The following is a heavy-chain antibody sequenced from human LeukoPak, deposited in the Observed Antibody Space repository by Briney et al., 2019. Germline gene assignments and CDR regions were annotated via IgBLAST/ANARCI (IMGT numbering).Heavy chain of an antibody. Sequence: GGSLRLSCAASGFTFSSYWMSWVRQAPGKGLEWVANIKQDGSEKYYVDSVKGRFTISRDIAKNSLYLQMNSLRAEDTAVYYCAGDCSSGWYPNYYFDYWGQGTLVTVSS. J-gene: IGHJ4*02. V-gene: IGHV3-7*01. CDR3: AGDCSSGWYPNYYFDY. CDR2: IKQDGSEK. D-gene: IGHD6-19*01. CDR1: GFTFSSYW.